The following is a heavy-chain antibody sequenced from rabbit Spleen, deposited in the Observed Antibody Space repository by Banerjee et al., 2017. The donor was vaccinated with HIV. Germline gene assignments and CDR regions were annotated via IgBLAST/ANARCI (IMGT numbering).Heavy chain of an antibody. D-gene: IGHD4-2*01. J-gene: IGHJ3*01. CDR1: GFDFSRGYD. CDR3: ARDANGGSGASNRLDI. CDR2: IYTGNVKT. V-gene: IGHV1S40*01. Sequence: QQLVESGGGLVKPGASLTLTCKASGFDFSRGYDMCWVRQAPGKGLEWIGCIYTGNVKTYYASWAKGRFTISKTSSTTVTLQMTSLTAADTATYFCARDANGGSGASNRLDIWGPGTLVTVS.